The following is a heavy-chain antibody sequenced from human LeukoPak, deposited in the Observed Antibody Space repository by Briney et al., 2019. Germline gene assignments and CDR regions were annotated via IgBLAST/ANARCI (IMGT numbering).Heavy chain of an antibody. V-gene: IGHV3-30*02. D-gene: IGHD2-2*01. CDR1: GFTFSSYG. CDR2: IRYDGSNK. CDR3: AKYSQYQLPLSFDP. Sequence: PGGSLRLSCAASGFTFSSYGMHWVRQAPGKGLEWVAFIRYDGSNKYYADSVKGRFTISRDNSKNTLYLQMNSLRAEDTAVYYCAKYSQYQLPLSFDPWGQGTLVTVSS. J-gene: IGHJ5*02.